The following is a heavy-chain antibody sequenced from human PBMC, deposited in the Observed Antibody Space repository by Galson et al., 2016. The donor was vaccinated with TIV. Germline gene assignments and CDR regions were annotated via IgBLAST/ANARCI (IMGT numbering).Heavy chain of an antibody. CDR1: GFSFDNYA. CDR2: ISWNRGSI. V-gene: IGHV3-9*01. Sequence: SLRLSCAASGFSFDNYAMHWVRQAPGKGLEWVAGISWNRGSIDYADSVKGRFTISRDSAKNSLYLQMNSLRVEDTALYYCAKDVREGCSTTKCYNYYYYYYYMDVRGKGTTVTV. CDR3: AKDVREGCSTTKCYNYYYYYYYMDV. D-gene: IGHD2-2*02. J-gene: IGHJ6*03.